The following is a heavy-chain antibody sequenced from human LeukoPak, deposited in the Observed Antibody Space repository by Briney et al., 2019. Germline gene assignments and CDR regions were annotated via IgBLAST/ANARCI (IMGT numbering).Heavy chain of an antibody. D-gene: IGHD3-3*01. Sequence: SETLSLTCTVSGGSISSGDYYWSWIRQPPGKGLEWIGYIYYSGSTYYNPSLKSRVTISVDTSKNQFSLKLSSVTAADTAVYYCARAEKIWSGYIGAAFVSRSQSEYFQHWGQGTLVTVFS. CDR2: IYYSGST. CDR1: GGSISSGDYY. J-gene: IGHJ1*01. CDR3: ARAEKIWSGYIGAAFVSRSQSEYFQH. V-gene: IGHV4-30-4*02.